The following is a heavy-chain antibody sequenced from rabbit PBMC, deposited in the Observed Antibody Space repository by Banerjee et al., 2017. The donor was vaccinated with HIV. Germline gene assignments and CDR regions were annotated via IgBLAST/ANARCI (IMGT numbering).Heavy chain of an antibody. CDR2: INTGSSGSG. D-gene: IGHD4-1*01. CDR1: GFTLSSYW. J-gene: IGHJ4*01. Sequence: QEQLVESGGGLVQPEGSLTLTCKASGFTLSSYWMRWVRQAPGKGLEWIGCINTGSSGSGYYASWAKGRFTISKTSSTTVTLQMTSLTAADTASYFCARDLAGVIGWNFNLWGRGTLVTDS. V-gene: IGHV1S45*01. CDR3: ARDLAGVIGWNFNL.